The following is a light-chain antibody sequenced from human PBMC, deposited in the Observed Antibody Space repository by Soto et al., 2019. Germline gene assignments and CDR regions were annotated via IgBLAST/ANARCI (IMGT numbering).Light chain of an antibody. CDR3: LERSSALT. CDR2: LAS. CDR1: QSIRRY. J-gene: IGKJ5*01. Sequence: DIQMTQSPASLAASVGDRVTITCRASQSIRRYLSWYKQKPGKAPKRLIYLASSLQSGVQSRFIGIGSGTHFTLTISSMQPEELATADCLERSSALTFGQGTRLEIK. V-gene: IGKV1-39*01.